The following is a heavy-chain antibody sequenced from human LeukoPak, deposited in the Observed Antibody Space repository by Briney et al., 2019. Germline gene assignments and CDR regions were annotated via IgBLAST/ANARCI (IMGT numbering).Heavy chain of an antibody. CDR3: AKIGRGYSNFFDD. CDR2: ISSSGSNM. CDR1: GFTFSSYE. J-gene: IGHJ4*02. V-gene: IGHV3-48*03. Sequence: GGSLRLSCAASGFTFSSYEMNWVRQAPGKGLEWVSYISSSGSNMYYADSVEGRFTISRDNAKNSLYLQMNSLRAEDTAVYYCAKIGRGYSNFFDDWGQGTLVTVSS. D-gene: IGHD3-3*01.